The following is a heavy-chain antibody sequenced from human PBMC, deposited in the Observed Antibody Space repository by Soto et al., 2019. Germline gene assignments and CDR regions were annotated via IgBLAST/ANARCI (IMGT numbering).Heavy chain of an antibody. CDR1: GFTVGNND. CDR2: IYSTGTT. D-gene: IGHD3-10*01. V-gene: IGHV3-53*01. CDR3: AKDGRGSGSHYNSFGY. J-gene: IGHJ4*02. Sequence: EVQLVESGGGLIQPGGSLKLSCAASGFTVGNNDMSWVRQAPGKGLEWVSLIYSTGTTKYADSVKGRFTVSRDNAKNTLYLQMNSLRAEDTAVSYCAKDGRGSGSHYNSFGYWGQGTLVTVS.